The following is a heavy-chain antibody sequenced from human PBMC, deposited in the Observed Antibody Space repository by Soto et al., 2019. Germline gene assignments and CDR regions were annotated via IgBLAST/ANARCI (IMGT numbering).Heavy chain of an antibody. CDR1: GFTFSSYW. CDR2: IDSAGSST. J-gene: IGHJ3*01. Sequence: GGSMRLSCAASGFTFSSYWMHWVRQAPGKGLVWVSRIDSAGSSTSYADSVKGRFTISRDNAKNTLYQQMNSLRAEDTAVYYSARHPVRKDAFDVWGRETMVTGSS. V-gene: IGHV3-74*01. CDR3: ARHPVRKDAFDV.